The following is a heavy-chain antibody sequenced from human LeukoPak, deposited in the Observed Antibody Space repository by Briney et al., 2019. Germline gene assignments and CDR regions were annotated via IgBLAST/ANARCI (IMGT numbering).Heavy chain of an antibody. CDR2: ISAYNGNT. V-gene: IGHV1-18*01. J-gene: IGHJ4*02. Sequence: ASVKVSCKASGYTFTGFYLHWVRQAPGQGLEWMGRISAYNGNTNYAQKLQGRVTMTTDTSTSTAYMELRSLRSDDTAVYYCARDFADYDFWSGYYTLDYWGQGTPVTVSS. D-gene: IGHD3-3*01. CDR3: ARDFADYDFWSGYYTLDY. CDR1: GYTFTGFY.